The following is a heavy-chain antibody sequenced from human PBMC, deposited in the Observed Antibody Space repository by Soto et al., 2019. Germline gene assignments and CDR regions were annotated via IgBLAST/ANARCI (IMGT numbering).Heavy chain of an antibody. D-gene: IGHD2-2*02. V-gene: IGHV1-69*06. Sequence: SVKVSCKASGGTFSSYAISWVRQAPGEGLEWMGGIIPIFGTANYAQKFQGRVTITADKSTSTAYMELSSLRSEDTAVYYCARDGCSSTSCYTRYGYSSYYYGMDVWGQGTTVTVSS. CDR2: IIPIFGTA. CDR1: GGTFSSYA. J-gene: IGHJ6*02. CDR3: ARDGCSSTSCYTRYGYSSYYYGMDV.